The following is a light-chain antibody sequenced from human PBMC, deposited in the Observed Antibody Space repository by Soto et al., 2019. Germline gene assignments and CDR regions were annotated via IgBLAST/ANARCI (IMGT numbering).Light chain of an antibody. J-gene: IGLJ1*01. CDR2: DVT. CDR1: SSDVGGYNH. V-gene: IGLV2-11*01. CDR3: SSYAGIYSFV. Sequence: QSVLTQPRSVSGSPGQSVTISCTGSSSDVGGYNHVSWYQQHPGKAPKLMIYDVTKRPSGVPDRFSGSKSGNTASLTISGLQAEDEADYYCSSYAGIYSFVFGTGTKLTVL.